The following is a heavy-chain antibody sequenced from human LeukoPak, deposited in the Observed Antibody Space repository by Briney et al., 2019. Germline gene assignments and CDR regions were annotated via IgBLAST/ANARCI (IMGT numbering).Heavy chain of an antibody. J-gene: IGHJ6*03. V-gene: IGHV1-46*01. CDR1: GYTFTSYY. Sequence: ASVKVSCKASGYTFTSYYMHWVRQAPGQGLEWMGIINPSGGSTSYAQKFQGRVTMTRDTSKNQFSLKLSSVTAADTAVYYCARASRDAPEPGHSSSWYHYYHMDVWGKGTTVTVSS. D-gene: IGHD6-13*01. CDR2: INPSGGST. CDR3: ARASRDAPEPGHSSSWYHYYHMDV.